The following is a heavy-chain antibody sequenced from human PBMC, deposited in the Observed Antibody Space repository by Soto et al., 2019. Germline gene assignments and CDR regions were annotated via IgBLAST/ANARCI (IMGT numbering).Heavy chain of an antibody. Sequence: TLSWVRQAPGQGLEWMGRIIPILGIANYAQKFQGRVTITADKSTSTAYMELSSLRSEDTAVHYCAIQPVARWGQGTLVTVSS. CDR1: T. J-gene: IGHJ4*02. D-gene: IGHD2-15*01. CDR2: IIPILGIA. CDR3: AIQPVAR. V-gene: IGHV1-69*02.